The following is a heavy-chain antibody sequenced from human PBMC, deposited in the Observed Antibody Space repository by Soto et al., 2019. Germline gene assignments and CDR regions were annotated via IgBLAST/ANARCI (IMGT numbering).Heavy chain of an antibody. CDR1: RFTFSAYE. CDR2: ISTSGSTV. J-gene: IGHJ4*02. D-gene: IGHD5-12*01. CDR3: VRYCGTTLCNGVATRTFDY. V-gene: IGHV3-48*03. Sequence: GGSLRLSCAASRFTFSAYEMHWFRQAPGKGLEWVSYISTSGSTVYYADSVKGRFTVSRDNTRNSLYLQMDSLRDEDTALYYCVRYCGTTLCNGVATRTFDYWGQGTLVTVS.